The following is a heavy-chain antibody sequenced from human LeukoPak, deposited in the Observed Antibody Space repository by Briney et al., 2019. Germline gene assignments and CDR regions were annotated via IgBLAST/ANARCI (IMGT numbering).Heavy chain of an antibody. D-gene: IGHD3-9*01. CDR1: GFTFSNYN. Sequence: GGSLRLSCAASGFTFSNYNINWVRQAPGKGLEWVSFIGSSSSPIYYADSVKGRFTVSRDNAKNSLYLQMNSPRAEDTAVYYCARALGYYDILTGPNPDAFDIWGQGTMVTVSS. V-gene: IGHV3-48*01. CDR2: IGSSSSPI. J-gene: IGHJ3*02. CDR3: ARALGYYDILTGPNPDAFDI.